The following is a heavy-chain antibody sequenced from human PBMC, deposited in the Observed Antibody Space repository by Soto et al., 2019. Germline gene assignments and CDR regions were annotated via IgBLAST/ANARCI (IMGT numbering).Heavy chain of an antibody. CDR2: IYWDDDK. D-gene: IGHD3-10*01. Sequence: QITLKESGPTLVKPTQTLTLTCTLSGVSLNTSGVSVGWIRQPPGKALEWLALIYWDDDKRYSPSLKSRLTVTKDTSKNQGLLTMTNMDPVDTATYYFVHKGLSLLWFGDPGHFDTWGPGILVTVSS. J-gene: IGHJ5*02. CDR1: GVSLNTSGVS. V-gene: IGHV2-5*02. CDR3: VHKGLSLLWFGDPGHFDT.